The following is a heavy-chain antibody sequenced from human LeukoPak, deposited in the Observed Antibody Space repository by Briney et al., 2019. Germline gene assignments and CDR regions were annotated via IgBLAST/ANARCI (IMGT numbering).Heavy chain of an antibody. CDR1: GFTFSGSA. CDR3: AKGDGYNYDKWFDP. CDR2: INTSGGTT. Sequence: QPGGSLSLSCAASGFTFSGSALSWVRQAPRKGLEWVSSINTSGGTTYYADSVKGRFTISRDNSKNTVYLQMNSLRAEDTAVYYCAKGDGYNYDKWFDPWGQGTRV. V-gene: IGHV3-23*01. J-gene: IGHJ5*02. D-gene: IGHD5-24*01.